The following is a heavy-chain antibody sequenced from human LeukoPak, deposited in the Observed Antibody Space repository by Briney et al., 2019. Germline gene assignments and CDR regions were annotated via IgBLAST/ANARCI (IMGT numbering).Heavy chain of an antibody. CDR2: IGANVGST. D-gene: IGHD2-8*02. V-gene: IGHV3-23*01. CDR1: GFTFSTFA. Sequence: PGGSLRLSCVASGFTFSTFAMYWLRQAPGEGLEWVSAIGANVGSTSYADSVRGRFTISRDNSRNTLYLQMSSLRTDDTATYYCTKSTDYWYDGMDVWGQGTTVTVSS. J-gene: IGHJ6*02. CDR3: TKSTDYWYDGMDV.